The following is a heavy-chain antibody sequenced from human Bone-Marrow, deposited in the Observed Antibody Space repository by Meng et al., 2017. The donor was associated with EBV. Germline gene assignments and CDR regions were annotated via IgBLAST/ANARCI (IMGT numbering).Heavy chain of an antibody. D-gene: IGHD2-2*01. V-gene: IGHV3-11*01. CDR2: ISSSGSTI. J-gene: IGHJ5*02. CDR1: GFTFSDYY. CDR3: AREVNCSSTSCYWAWFDP. Sequence: QVQLVEAGGGLAKPGGSLRLSCAAPGFTFSDYYMSWIRQAPGKGLEWVSYISSSGSTIYYADSVKGRFTISRDNAKNSLYLQMNSLRAEDTAVYYCAREVNCSSTSCYWAWFDPWGQGTLVTGSS.